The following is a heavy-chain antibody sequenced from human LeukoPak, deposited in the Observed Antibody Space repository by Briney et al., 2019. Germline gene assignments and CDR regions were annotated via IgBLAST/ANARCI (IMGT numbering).Heavy chain of an antibody. V-gene: IGHV4-59*01. CDR2: IYYSGST. CDR3: ARAPIDYDFWSGYPSYFDY. Sequence: PSETLSLTCTVSGGSISHYFWNWVRQPPGKGLEWIGYIYYSGSTNYNPSLKSRVTISVDTSKNQFSLKLSSVTAADTAVYYCARAPIDYDFWSGYPSYFDYWGQGTLVTVSS. D-gene: IGHD3-3*01. J-gene: IGHJ4*02. CDR1: GGSISHYF.